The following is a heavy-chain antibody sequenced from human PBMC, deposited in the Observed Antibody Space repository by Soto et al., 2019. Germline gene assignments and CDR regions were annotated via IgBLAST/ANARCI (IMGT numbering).Heavy chain of an antibody. V-gene: IGHV1-18*01. D-gene: IGHD6-6*01. CDR3: ARGMKYSSSSSIEMDV. CDR2: ISAYNGNT. J-gene: IGHJ6*02. Sequence: ASVKVSCKASGYTFTSYGNSWVRQAPGQGLEWMGWISAYNGNTNYAQKLQGRVTMTTDTSTSTAYMELRSLRSDDTAVYYCARGMKYSSSSSIEMDVWGQGTTVTVSS. CDR1: GYTFTSYG.